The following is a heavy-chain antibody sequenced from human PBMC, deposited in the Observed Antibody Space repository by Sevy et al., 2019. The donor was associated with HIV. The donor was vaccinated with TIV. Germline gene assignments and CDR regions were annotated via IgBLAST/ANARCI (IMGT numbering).Heavy chain of an antibody. Sequence: GGSLRLSCAASGFTFDDYTMHWVRQAPGKGLEWVSLISWDGGSTYYADSVKGRFTISRDNSKNSLCLQMNSLRTEDTALYYCAKDIAGDCSSTSCPAGGIDYWGQGTLVTVSS. D-gene: IGHD2-2*01. CDR2: ISWDGGST. CDR1: GFTFDDYT. V-gene: IGHV3-43*01. CDR3: AKDIAGDCSSTSCPAGGIDY. J-gene: IGHJ4*02.